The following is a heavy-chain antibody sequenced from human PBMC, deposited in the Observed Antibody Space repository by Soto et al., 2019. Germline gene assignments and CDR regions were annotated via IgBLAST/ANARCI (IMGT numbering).Heavy chain of an antibody. CDR1: GFTFDDYA. CDR2: ITWNSGNI. Sequence: EVQLVESGGGLVRPGRSLRLSCTASGFTFDDYAMHWVRQAPGRGLEWVAGITWNSGNIAYADTVKGRFTSARDDDNNSLYLQMNSLRPEDTALYYCVKDSYADFHRVLSTAEYFFDYWGHGTLVTVSS. J-gene: IGHJ4*01. V-gene: IGHV3-9*01. CDR3: VKDSYADFHRVLSTAEYFFDY. D-gene: IGHD2-2*01.